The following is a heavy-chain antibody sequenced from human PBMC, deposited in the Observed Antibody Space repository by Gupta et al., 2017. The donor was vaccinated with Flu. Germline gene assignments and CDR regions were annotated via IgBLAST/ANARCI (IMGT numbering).Heavy chain of an antibody. Sequence: EVQLVESGGGLVKPGGSLRLSCAASGFTFMNAWMTWVRQAPGKGLEWVGRIKSHFDGWSTDYASPVKDRFTISRDDSKNTIYLQMNGLKTEDTALYYCARIAAAGTGNYMDVWGKGTTVTVSS. CDR3: ARIAAAGTGNYMDV. J-gene: IGHJ6*03. CDR1: GFTFMNAW. D-gene: IGHD6-13*01. V-gene: IGHV3-15*01. CDR2: IKSHFDGWST.